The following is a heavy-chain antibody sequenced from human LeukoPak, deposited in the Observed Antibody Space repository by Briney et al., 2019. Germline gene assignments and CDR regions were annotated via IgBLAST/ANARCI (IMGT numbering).Heavy chain of an antibody. V-gene: IGHV4-34*01. J-gene: IGHJ4*02. D-gene: IGHD3-9*01. CDR2: INHSGST. CDR1: GGSFSGYY. Sequence: SETLSLTCAVSGGSFSGYYWSWIRQPPGKGLEWIGEINHSGSTYYNPSLKSRVTISVDTSKNQFSLELSSVTAADTAVYYCARDIRYFDWSTSWYYFDYWGQGTLVTVSS. CDR3: ARDIRYFDWSTSWYYFDY.